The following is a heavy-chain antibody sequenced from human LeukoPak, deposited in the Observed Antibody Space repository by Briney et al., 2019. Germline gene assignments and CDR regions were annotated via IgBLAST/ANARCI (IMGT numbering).Heavy chain of an antibody. V-gene: IGHV4-4*07. CDR2: IYTSGST. CDR1: GGSFSGYY. D-gene: IGHD3-9*01. J-gene: IGHJ6*03. Sequence: SETLSLTCAVYGGSFSGYYWSWIRQPAGKGLEWIGRIYTSGSTNYNPSLKSRVTMSVDTSKNQFSLKLSSVTAADTAVYYCARDRAILTGYYYYYYYYMDVWGKGTTVTISS. CDR3: ARDRAILTGYYYYYYYYMDV.